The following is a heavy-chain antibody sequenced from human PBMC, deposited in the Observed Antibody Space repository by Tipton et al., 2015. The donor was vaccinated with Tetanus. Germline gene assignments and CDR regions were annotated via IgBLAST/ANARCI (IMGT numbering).Heavy chain of an antibody. CDR2: INHRGST. D-gene: IGHD3-10*01. Sequence: TLSLTCTVSGGSITSNYWTWIRQPAGKGLEWIGEINHRGSTNYNPSLKSRVTISVDTSKNQFSLKLSSVTAADTAVYYCAREAGYYGLNAFDIWGQGTMVTVSS. J-gene: IGHJ3*02. V-gene: IGHV4-34*01. CDR3: AREAGYYGLNAFDI. CDR1: GGSITSNY.